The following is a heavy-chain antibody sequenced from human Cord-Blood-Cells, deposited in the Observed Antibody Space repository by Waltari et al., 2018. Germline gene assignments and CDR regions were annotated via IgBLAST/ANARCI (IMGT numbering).Heavy chain of an antibody. Sequence: QVQLVQSGAEVKKPGASVKVYCKASGYTFTGYYMHWVRQAPGQGLEWMGWINPNSGGTNYAQKFQGRVTMTRDTSISTAYMELSRLRSDDTAVYYCARDRGDSGSYYDAFDIWGQGTMVTVSS. CDR3: ARDRGDSGSYYDAFDI. J-gene: IGHJ3*02. V-gene: IGHV1-2*02. CDR2: INPNSGGT. CDR1: GYTFTGYY. D-gene: IGHD1-26*01.